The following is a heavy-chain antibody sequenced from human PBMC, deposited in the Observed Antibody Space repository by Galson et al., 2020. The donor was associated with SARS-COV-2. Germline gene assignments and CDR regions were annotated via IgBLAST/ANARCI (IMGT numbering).Heavy chain of an antibody. J-gene: IGHJ3*02. CDR1: GLTLSFYA. D-gene: IGHD1-26*01. Sequence: GESLKISCGASGLTLSFYAMSWVRQAPGKGLEWVSAISGSGDSTYYADSVKGRFTISRENSKNTLFLQMNSLRAEDTAVYYCAKDKRDLLDAFDIWGQGTMVTVSS. CDR3: AKDKRDLLDAFDI. V-gene: IGHV3-23*01. CDR2: ISGSGDST.